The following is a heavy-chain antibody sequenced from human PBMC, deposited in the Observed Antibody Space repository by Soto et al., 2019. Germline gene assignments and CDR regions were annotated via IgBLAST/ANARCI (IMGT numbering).Heavy chain of an antibody. V-gene: IGHV1-3*01. Sequence: ASVKVSCKASGYTFTSYAMHWVRQAPGQRLEWMGWINADNGNTTYSQKFQGRVTMTTDTSTSTAYMELRSLRSDDTAVYYCATRSPAFDYWGQGTLVTVSS. CDR3: ATRSPAFDY. CDR2: INADNGNT. J-gene: IGHJ4*02. CDR1: GYTFTSYA.